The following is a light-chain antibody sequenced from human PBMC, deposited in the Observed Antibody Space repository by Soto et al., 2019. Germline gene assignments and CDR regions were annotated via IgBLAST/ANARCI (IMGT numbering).Light chain of an antibody. CDR3: QQYGSSPPLT. CDR1: QSVSSSY. Sequence: EIVLTQSPGTLSLSPGERATLSCRASQSVSSSYLAWYQQKPGQAPRLLIYGASSRANGIPDRFSGSGSGIDFTMTISRLEPEDFAVYYCQQYGSSPPLTFGGGTKVEIK. V-gene: IGKV3-20*01. J-gene: IGKJ4*01. CDR2: GAS.